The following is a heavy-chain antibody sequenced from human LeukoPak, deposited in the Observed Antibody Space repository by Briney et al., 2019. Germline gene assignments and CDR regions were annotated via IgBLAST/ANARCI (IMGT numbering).Heavy chain of an antibody. D-gene: IGHD6-19*01. V-gene: IGHV3-30*02. CDR3: AYSSLST. Sequence: GGSLRLSCAASGFTFSSYWMSWVRQAPGKGLEGVAFIHSDGINKYYPDSVKGRFTISRDNSKNTLYLQMNSLRAEDTAVYYCAYSSLSTWGQGTLVTVSS. CDR1: GFTFSSYW. J-gene: IGHJ4*02. CDR2: IHSDGINK.